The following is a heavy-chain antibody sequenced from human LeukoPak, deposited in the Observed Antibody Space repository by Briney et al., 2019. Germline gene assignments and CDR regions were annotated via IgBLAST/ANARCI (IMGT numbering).Heavy chain of an antibody. CDR3: ARVRRYYDTTGSDDAFDI. CDR1: GLTFSNYA. V-gene: IGHV3-74*01. CDR2: INTDGTNT. Sequence: GGSLRLSCAASGLTFSNYAMTWVRQAPGKGLVWVSRINTDGTNTNYADSVKGRLTISRDNAKNTLYLQMNSLRAEDTAVYYCARVRRYYDTTGSDDAFDIWGQGTMVTVSS. J-gene: IGHJ3*02. D-gene: IGHD3-22*01.